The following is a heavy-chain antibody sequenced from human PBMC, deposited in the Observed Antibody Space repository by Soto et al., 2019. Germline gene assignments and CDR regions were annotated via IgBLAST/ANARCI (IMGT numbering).Heavy chain of an antibody. Sequence: GGSLRLSCAAPGFTFSSYSMNWVSQAPGKGLEWVSYISSSSSTIYYADSVKGRFTISRDNAKNSLYLQMNSLRAEDTAVYYCSPGLLWFGESHYYGMDVWGQGTTVTVSS. CDR1: GFTFSSYS. J-gene: IGHJ6*02. D-gene: IGHD3-10*01. CDR3: SPGLLWFGESHYYGMDV. V-gene: IGHV3-48*01. CDR2: ISSSSSTI.